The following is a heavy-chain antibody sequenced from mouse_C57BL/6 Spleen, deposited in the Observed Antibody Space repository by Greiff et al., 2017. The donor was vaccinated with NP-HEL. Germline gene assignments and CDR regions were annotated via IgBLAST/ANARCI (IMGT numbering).Heavy chain of an antibody. CDR2: IDPSDSYT. J-gene: IGHJ1*03. CDR3: ARDWDV. V-gene: IGHV1-69*01. Sequence: QVQLQQPGAELVMPGASVKLSCKASGYTFTSYWMHWVKQRPGQGLEWIGEIDPSDSYTNYNQKFKGKSTLTVDKSSSTAYMQLSSLTSEDSAVYYCARDWDVWGTGTTVTVSS. D-gene: IGHD4-1*01. CDR1: GYTFTSYW.